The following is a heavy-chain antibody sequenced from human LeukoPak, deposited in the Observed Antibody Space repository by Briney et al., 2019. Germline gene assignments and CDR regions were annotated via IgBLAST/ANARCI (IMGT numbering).Heavy chain of an antibody. CDR3: ARDVSGSYSMDTNWFDP. J-gene: IGHJ5*02. CDR2: IYTSGST. CDR1: GGSISSYY. V-gene: IGHV4-4*07. D-gene: IGHD3-10*01. Sequence: SETLSLTCTVSGGSISSYYWSWIRQPAGKGLEWIGRIYTSGSTNYNPSLKSRVTMSVDTSKNQFSLKLSSVTAADTAVYYCARDVSGSYSMDTNWFDPWGQGTLVTVSP.